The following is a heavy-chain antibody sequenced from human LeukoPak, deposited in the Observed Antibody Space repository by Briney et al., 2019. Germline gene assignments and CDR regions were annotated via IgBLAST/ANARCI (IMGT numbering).Heavy chain of an antibody. CDR1: GGAIGTYY. Sequence: SETLSLTCTVSGGAIGTYYWSWIRQSPGKGLEWIGYIYVTGTRYNPYLQSRVTISVDRSRNQFFLKMSSVTAADTAVYYCARHIGGGIEDMDVWGKGTKVIVSS. V-gene: IGHV4-59*08. J-gene: IGHJ6*03. CDR2: IYVTGT. D-gene: IGHD3-16*02. CDR3: ARHIGGGIEDMDV.